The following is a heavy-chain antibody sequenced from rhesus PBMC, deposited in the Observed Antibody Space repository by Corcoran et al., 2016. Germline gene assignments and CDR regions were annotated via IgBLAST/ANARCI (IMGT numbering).Heavy chain of an antibody. D-gene: IGHD3-16*01. CDR3: ARVGPITQAFDF. Sequence: QLQLQESGPGLVKPSETLSVTCAVSGGSISSSYWRWIRQAPGKGLGWIGSIYGMVRSTNYNPTLKSRVTLSYEPSKNQLSRKLSSVTAADTAGYYCARVGPITQAFDFWGQGLRVTVSS. CDR2: IYGMVRST. J-gene: IGHJ3*01. V-gene: IGHV4-169*01. CDR1: GGSISSSY.